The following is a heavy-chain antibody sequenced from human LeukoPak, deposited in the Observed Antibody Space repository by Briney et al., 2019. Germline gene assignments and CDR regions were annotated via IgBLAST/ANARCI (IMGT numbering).Heavy chain of an antibody. V-gene: IGHV4-39*01. D-gene: IGHD6-6*01. J-gene: IGHJ3*02. CDR3: ARFSSLDAFDI. Sequence: PSETLSLTCTVSGGSINSSSYYWGWIRQPPGKGLEWIGSIYYSGSTYYNPSLKSRVTISVDTSKNHFSLRLSSVTAADTAVYYCARFSSLDAFDIWGQGTMVTVSS. CDR2: IYYSGST. CDR1: GGSINSSSYY.